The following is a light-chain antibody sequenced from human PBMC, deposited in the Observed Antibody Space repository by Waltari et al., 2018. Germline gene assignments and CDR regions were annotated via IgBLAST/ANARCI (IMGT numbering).Light chain of an antibody. CDR2: DAS. CDR1: QSISSY. V-gene: IGKV1-39*01. J-gene: IGKJ4*01. Sequence: DIQMTQSPSSLSASVGDRVSITCRTSQSISSYLNWYQQKPEKAPKPLIYDASTLQSGVPSRFSGSGSGTDFTLTISSLQPEDFATYHCQQSDSMPFTFGGGTKVEIK. CDR3: QQSDSMPFT.